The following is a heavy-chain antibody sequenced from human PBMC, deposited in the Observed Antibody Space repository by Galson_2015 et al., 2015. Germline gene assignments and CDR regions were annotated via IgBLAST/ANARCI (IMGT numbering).Heavy chain of an antibody. V-gene: IGHV1-58*01. D-gene: IGHD3-22*01. Sequence: SVKVSCKASGFKFSHSAVQWVRQGRGQGLEWIGWIVVGSGDTAYAQKFQKRVNITKDMSTSTAYMELNSLTSDDTAVYFCAADLLYDSSWGQGTPVTVSS. CDR3: AADLLYDSS. J-gene: IGHJ5*02. CDR2: IVVGSGDT. CDR1: GFKFSHSA.